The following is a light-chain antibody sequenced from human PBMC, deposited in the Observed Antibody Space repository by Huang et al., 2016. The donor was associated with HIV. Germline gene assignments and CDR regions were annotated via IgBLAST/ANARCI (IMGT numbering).Light chain of an antibody. J-gene: IGKJ1*01. CDR2: STS. Sequence: DIQMTQSPSPLSAFVGDTVTIPCRASQGISNSVAWYQQKPGKAPKLLLYSTSRMESGVPSRFSGGGSGTDYTLTINSLQPDDFATYYCQQYYTSPTFGQGSKVEIK. CDR1: QGISNS. V-gene: IGKV1-NL1*01. CDR3: QQYYTSPT.